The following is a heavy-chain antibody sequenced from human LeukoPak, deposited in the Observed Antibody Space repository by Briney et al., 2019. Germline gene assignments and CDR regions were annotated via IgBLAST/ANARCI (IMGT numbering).Heavy chain of an antibody. J-gene: IGHJ4*02. CDR2: IYYSGST. CDR3: ARVPIAVAGFDY. Sequence: SETLSLTCTVSGGSISSGGYYWSWIRQHPGKGLEWIGYIYYSGSTYYNPSLKSRVTISVDTSKNQFSPKLSSVTAADTAVYYCARVPIAVAGFDYWGQGTLVTVSS. CDR1: GGSISSGGYY. V-gene: IGHV4-31*03. D-gene: IGHD6-19*01.